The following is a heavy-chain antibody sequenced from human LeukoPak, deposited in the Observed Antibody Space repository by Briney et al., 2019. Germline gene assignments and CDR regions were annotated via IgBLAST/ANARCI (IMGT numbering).Heavy chain of an antibody. V-gene: IGHV4-59*08. CDR2: ISYSGNT. D-gene: IGHD2-15*01. CDR3: VRLSGGSMPSILYYGMDV. J-gene: IGHJ6*02. Sequence: SETLSLICTVSGGSISSYYWSWIRQPPGKGLEWIGYISYSGNTNYNPSLKSRVTISVDTSKNQFSLKLSSVTAADTAVYFCVRLSGGSMPSILYYGMDVWGQGTTVTVSS. CDR1: GGSISSYY.